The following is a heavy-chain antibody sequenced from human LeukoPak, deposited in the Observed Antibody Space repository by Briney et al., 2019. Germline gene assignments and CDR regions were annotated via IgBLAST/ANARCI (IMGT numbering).Heavy chain of an antibody. D-gene: IGHD3-10*01. CDR3: ARVDNYGSGTTGAY. V-gene: IGHV4-30-2*01. J-gene: IGHJ4*02. CDR2: IYYSGTT. CDR1: GDSISSGGYY. Sequence: SETLSLTCAVSGDSISSGGYYWSWIRQPPGKGLEWIGYIYYSGTTYYNPSLKSRVTISVERSKTQFSLKLTSVTAADTAVYYCARVDNYGSGTTGAYWGQGTLVTVSS.